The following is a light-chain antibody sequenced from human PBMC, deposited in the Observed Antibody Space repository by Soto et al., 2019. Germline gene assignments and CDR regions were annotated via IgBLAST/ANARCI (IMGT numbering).Light chain of an antibody. V-gene: IGKV3-20*01. CDR2: GAS. CDR1: QSVSSNY. CDR3: QQYCSSPWT. Sequence: EIVLTQSPGTLSLSPGERGTLSCRASQSVSSNYLAWYQQKPGQAPRLLIYGASSRATGIPDRFSGSGSGTDFTLTIIRLEPEDFAVYYCQQYCSSPWTFGQGTKVEIK. J-gene: IGKJ1*01.